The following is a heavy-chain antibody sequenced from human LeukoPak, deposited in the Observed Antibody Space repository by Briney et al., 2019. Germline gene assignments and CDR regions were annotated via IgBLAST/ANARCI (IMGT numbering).Heavy chain of an antibody. CDR1: GFTFSNYW. CDR2: IYSGGST. V-gene: IGHV3-66*01. D-gene: IGHD3-10*01. CDR3: ARDRPSITMVRGTPDY. J-gene: IGHJ4*02. Sequence: PGGSLRLSCAASGFTFSNYWMSWVRQAPGKGLEWVSVIYSGGSTYYADSVKGRFTISRDNSKNTLYLQMNSLRAEDTAVYYCARDRPSITMVRGTPDYWGQGTLVTVSS.